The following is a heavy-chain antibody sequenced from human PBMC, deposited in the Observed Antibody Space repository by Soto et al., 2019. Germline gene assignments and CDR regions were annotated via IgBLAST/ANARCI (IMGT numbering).Heavy chain of an antibody. V-gene: IGHV3-33*01. J-gene: IGHJ4*02. CDR1: GFTFSTYA. D-gene: IGHD6-6*01. Sequence: QVQLVESGGGVVQSGRSLRLSCAASGFTFSTYAMQWVRQAPGKGLEWVAVIWYDGSNKYYGDSVKGRFTISRDKSKNTLYLQMNSLRLEDTAIYYCARDYSRSSGRMVDYWGQGTLVTVSS. CDR2: IWYDGSNK. CDR3: ARDYSRSSGRMVDY.